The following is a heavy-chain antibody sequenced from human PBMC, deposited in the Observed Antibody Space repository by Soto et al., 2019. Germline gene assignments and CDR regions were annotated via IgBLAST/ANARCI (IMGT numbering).Heavy chain of an antibody. Sequence: VPVSCKASGYTFTSYDINWVRQATGQGLEWMGWMNPNSGNTGDAQKFQGRVTMTRNTYISTAYMELSSLRSEDSAVYYCAGERAGDYYYCRDVWGQGTTGIVS. CDR3: AGERAGDYYYCRDV. D-gene: IGHD3-10*01. V-gene: IGHV1-8*01. CDR2: MNPNSGNT. J-gene: IGHJ6*02. CDR1: GYTFTSYD.